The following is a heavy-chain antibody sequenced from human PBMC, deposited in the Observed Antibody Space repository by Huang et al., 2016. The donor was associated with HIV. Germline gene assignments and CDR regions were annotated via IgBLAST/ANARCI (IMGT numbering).Heavy chain of an antibody. CDR2: MNSDGSST. D-gene: IGHD3-22*01. J-gene: IGHJ4*02. Sequence: EVQLVESGGGLVQPGGSLRLSCAASGFSISSYWMYWVRQAPGKGVVGVSRMNSDGSSTSYADSVKGRFTISRDNAKNTLYLQMNSLRAEDTAVYYCARDPRIQSWLNFFDYWGQGTLVSVSS. CDR3: ARDPRIQSWLNFFDY. CDR1: GFSISSYW. V-gene: IGHV3-74*01.